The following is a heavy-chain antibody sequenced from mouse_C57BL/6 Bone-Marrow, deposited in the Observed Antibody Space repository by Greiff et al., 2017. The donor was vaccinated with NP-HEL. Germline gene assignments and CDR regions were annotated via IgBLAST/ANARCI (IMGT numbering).Heavy chain of an antibody. V-gene: IGHV1-50*01. CDR1: GYTFTSYW. D-gene: IGHD1-1*01. Sequence: QVQLKQPGAELVKPGASVKLSCKASGYTFTSYWMPWVKQRPGQGLEWIGEIDPSDSYTNYNQKFKGKATLTVDTSSSTAYMQRSSLTSEDSAVYYCASDGSSPWFAYWGQGTLVTVSA. J-gene: IGHJ3*01. CDR2: IDPSDSYT. CDR3: ASDGSSPWFAY.